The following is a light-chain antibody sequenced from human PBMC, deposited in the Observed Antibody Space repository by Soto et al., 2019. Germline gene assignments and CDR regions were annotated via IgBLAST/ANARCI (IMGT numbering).Light chain of an antibody. CDR2: DAS. CDR3: QQLSNWPPVIT. Sequence: EIVLTQSPATLSLSPGERATLSCRASQSFSSYLAWYQQKPGQAPRLLIYDASKRATGIPARFSGRGSGTEFTLTISSLEPEDFAVYYCQQLSNWPPVITFGQGTRLEIK. V-gene: IGKV3-11*01. CDR1: QSFSSY. J-gene: IGKJ5*01.